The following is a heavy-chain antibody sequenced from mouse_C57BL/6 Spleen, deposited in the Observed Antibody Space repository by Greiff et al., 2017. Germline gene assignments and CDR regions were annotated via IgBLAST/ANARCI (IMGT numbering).Heavy chain of an antibody. D-gene: IGHD4-1*01. CDR3: ARNWYRGYWYFDV. V-gene: IGHV1-53*01. CDR2: INPSNGGT. CDR1: GYTFPSYW. J-gene: IGHJ1*03. Sequence: VQLQQPGTELVKPGASVKLSCKASGYTFPSYWMHWVKQRPGQGLEWIGNINPSNGGTNYNEKFKSKATLTVDKSSSTAYMQLSSLTSEDSAVYYCARNWYRGYWYFDVWGTGTTVTVSS.